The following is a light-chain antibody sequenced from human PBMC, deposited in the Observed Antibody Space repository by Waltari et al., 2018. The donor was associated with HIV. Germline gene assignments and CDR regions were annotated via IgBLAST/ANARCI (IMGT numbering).Light chain of an antibody. Sequence: DIVMTQSPATLSVSPGERVTLSCRASQSISGNLAWYQQRRGQAPSLLSYGSSTRTSGIPARFSGSGSGPEFSLTISSLQSEDFAIYYCQQYNSWPRTFGQGTKLEI. CDR2: GSS. CDR1: QSISGN. J-gene: IGKJ1*01. V-gene: IGKV3-15*01. CDR3: QQYNSWPRT.